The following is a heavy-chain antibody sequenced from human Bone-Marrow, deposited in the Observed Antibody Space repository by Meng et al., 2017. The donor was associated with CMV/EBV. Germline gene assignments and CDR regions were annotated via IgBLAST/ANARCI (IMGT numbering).Heavy chain of an antibody. CDR3: AGAIGLGY. D-gene: IGHD6-19*01. J-gene: IGHJ4*02. CDR1: GFTFSSYA. V-gene: IGHV3-30-3*01. Sequence: GESLKISCAASGFTFSSYAMHWVRQAPGKGLECVAVISYDGSNKYYADSVKGRFTISRDNSKNTLYLQMNSLRAEDTAVSYCAGAIGLGYWGQGTMVTVSS. CDR2: ISYDGSNK.